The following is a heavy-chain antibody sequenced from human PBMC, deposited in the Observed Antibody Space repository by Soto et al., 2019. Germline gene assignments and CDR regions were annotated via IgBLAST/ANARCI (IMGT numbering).Heavy chain of an antibody. J-gene: IGHJ4*02. D-gene: IGHD1-26*01. CDR1: GGSISSGSYH. CDR3: ARVEGSSYYFRHDC. Sequence: SETLSLTCTVSGGSISSGSYHWSWIRQHPGKGLEWIGNIYYSGNSYYNPSLKSRATISIDTSKDQFSLRLGSVTAADTAVYYCARVEGSSYYFRHDCWGRGTLVTVSP. CDR2: IYYSGNS. V-gene: IGHV4-31*03.